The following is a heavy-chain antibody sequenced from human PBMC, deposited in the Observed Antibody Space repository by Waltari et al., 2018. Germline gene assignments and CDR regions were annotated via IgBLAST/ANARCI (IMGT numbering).Heavy chain of an antibody. J-gene: IGHJ4*02. CDR3: ARGPLSVAGSRGYLDY. D-gene: IGHD6-19*01. Sequence: QVHLVQSGAEVKKPGSSVKVSCKTSGDTFSRFAIHWLRQAPGKGLEWMGGISPIFGTSNYAQKFQGRVTITTDESTSTAYMELSSLRSEDTAVYYCARGPLSVAGSRGYLDYWGQGTLVTVSS. V-gene: IGHV1-69*05. CDR1: GDTFSRFA. CDR2: ISPIFGTS.